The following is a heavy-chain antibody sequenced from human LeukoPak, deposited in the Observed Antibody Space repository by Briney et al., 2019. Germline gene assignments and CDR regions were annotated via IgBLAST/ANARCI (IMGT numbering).Heavy chain of an antibody. CDR2: IRTQGEGGTA. V-gene: IGHV3-49*04. CDR1: GFLLGDFS. J-gene: IGHJ5*02. Sequence: GGSLRLSCLGSGFLLGDFSVSWVRQAPGKGLEWVGFIRTQGEGGTAEYVASVEGRFTISRDDSINVAYLQMGSLKFEDTGRYYCTRGYGGTSWGQGTVVTVSS. CDR3: TRGYGGTS. D-gene: IGHD1-14*01.